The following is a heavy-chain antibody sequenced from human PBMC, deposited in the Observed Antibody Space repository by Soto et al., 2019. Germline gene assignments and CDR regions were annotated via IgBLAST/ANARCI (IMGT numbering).Heavy chain of an antibody. Sequence: QDQLVQSGAEMKRPGSSVKVSCKASGGTFSSHTFSWVRQAPGQGLKWMGRIIPALGTATYAQKFQGRVTITADESASTVYMELNSLRSEDTPVYYCARPDFGDYWYFDLWGRGTLVTVSS. CDR3: ARPDFGDYWYFDL. J-gene: IGHJ2*01. CDR2: IIPALGTA. V-gene: IGHV1-69*08. CDR1: GGTFSSHT. D-gene: IGHD4-17*01.